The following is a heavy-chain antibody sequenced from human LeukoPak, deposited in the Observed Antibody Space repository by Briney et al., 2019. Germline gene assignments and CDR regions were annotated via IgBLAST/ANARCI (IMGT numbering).Heavy chain of an antibody. J-gene: IGHJ4*02. V-gene: IGHV3-23*01. CDR2: ISAPGDST. CDR3: ARDAGKGSKDFEFDY. CDR1: GSTFSKFA. Sequence: GGSLRLSCAASGSTFSKFAMSWVRQAPGKGLEWVSSISAPGDSTYYADSVKGRFTISRDNSKNTLFLLMNTPRAEDTAVYYCARDAGKGSKDFEFDYWGQGVRVIVSS. D-gene: IGHD1-14*01.